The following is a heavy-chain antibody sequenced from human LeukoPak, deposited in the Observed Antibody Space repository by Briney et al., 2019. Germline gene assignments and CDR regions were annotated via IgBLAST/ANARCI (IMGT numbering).Heavy chain of an antibody. D-gene: IGHD3-22*01. CDR1: GFTFSSYW. V-gene: IGHV3-7*01. CDR3: ATYSSLNRREFQC. J-gene: IGHJ1*01. CDR2: IKTDGSEK. Sequence: GGSLRLSCAASGFTFSSYWMSWVRQAPGKGLQWVANIKTDGSEKYYVDSVKGRFTISRDNAKNSLYLQMNSLRAEDTAVYYCATYSSLNRREFQCWGQGTLLTVSS.